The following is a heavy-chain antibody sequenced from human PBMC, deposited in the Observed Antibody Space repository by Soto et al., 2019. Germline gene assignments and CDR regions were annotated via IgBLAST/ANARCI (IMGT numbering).Heavy chain of an antibody. CDR2: INPVVRAT. J-gene: IGHJ3*01. V-gene: IGHV1-69*13. CDR3: AVHNYEFVTTEVTAVYDL. CDR1: GDTFNNYA. Sequence: GASVKVSCKASGDTFNNYAFSWVRQAPGQGLEWMGGINPVVRATNYAQKFQGRVTNTADESTSTVYMELSSLRSEDTAVYYCAVHNYEFVTTEVTAVYDLCGPTIMGTVS. D-gene: IGHD3-9*01.